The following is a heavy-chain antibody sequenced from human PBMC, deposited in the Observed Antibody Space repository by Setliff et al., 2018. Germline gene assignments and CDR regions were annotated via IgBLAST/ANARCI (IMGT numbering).Heavy chain of an antibody. V-gene: IGHV4-61*02. Sequence: SETLSLTCAVSGGSITSGSYYWSWIRQPAGEGLEWIGRPHTSGTTDYNPSLKGRVTLSADTSTNHFSLKLTSVTAADTAVYYCARDNTIVGATDYWGQGALVTVSS. CDR3: ARDNTIVGATDY. J-gene: IGHJ4*02. CDR2: PHTSGTT. D-gene: IGHD1-26*01. CDR1: GGSITSGSYY.